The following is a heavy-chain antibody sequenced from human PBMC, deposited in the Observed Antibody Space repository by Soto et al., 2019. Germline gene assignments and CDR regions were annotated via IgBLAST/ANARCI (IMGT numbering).Heavy chain of an antibody. CDR3: AKWVLGGSGTNHFDY. Sequence: GGSLRLSCAASGFTFSSYAMSWVRQAPGKGLEWVSAISGSGGSTYYADSVKGRFTISRDNSKNTLYLQMNSLRAEDTAVYYCAKWVLGGSGTNHFDYWGQGTLVTVSS. J-gene: IGHJ4*02. CDR2: ISGSGGST. V-gene: IGHV3-23*01. CDR1: GFTFSSYA. D-gene: IGHD1-7*01.